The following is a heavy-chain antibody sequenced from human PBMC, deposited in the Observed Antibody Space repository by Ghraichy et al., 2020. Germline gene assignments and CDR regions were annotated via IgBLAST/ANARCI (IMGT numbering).Heavy chain of an antibody. Sequence: GGSLRLSCAASGFTFSSYSMNWVRQAPGKGLEWISYIDSSSGLIFYADSVKGRFTISRDNAKNSLYLQMHSLRDEDTAVYYCARDHIWAFEYWGQGILVTVSS. CDR1: GFTFSSYS. J-gene: IGHJ4*02. D-gene: IGHD2-21*01. V-gene: IGHV3-48*02. CDR2: IDSSSGLI. CDR3: ARDHIWAFEY.